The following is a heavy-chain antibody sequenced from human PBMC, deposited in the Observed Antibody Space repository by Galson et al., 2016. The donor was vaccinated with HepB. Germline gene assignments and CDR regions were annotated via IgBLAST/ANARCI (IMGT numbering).Heavy chain of an antibody. CDR1: TFSVSGDY. V-gene: IGHV3-66*01. D-gene: IGHD1-26*01. J-gene: IGHJ4*02. CDR3: ARGSDLGSF. Sequence: SLRLSCAASTFSVSGDYMNWVRQAPGKGLEWVSLIHAGSTYYADSVRGRFIISRDNSENTLYLQMNSRRVEDTAVYYCARGSDLGSFWGQGTLVTVSS. CDR2: IHAGST.